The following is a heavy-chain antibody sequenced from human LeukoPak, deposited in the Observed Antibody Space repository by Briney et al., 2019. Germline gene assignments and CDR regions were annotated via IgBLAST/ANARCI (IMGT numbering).Heavy chain of an antibody. CDR2: ISGSGGRT. Sequence: QAGGSLRLSCAASGFTFSSYPMSWVRQAPGKGLEWVSTISGSGGRTYYADSVKGRFTISRDNSNNTLSLQMTSLRAGDTAVYYCAKDHDALVPAAQFDYWGQGTLVTVSS. J-gene: IGHJ4*02. CDR1: GFTFSSYP. CDR3: AKDHDALVPAAQFDY. V-gene: IGHV3-23*01. D-gene: IGHD2-2*01.